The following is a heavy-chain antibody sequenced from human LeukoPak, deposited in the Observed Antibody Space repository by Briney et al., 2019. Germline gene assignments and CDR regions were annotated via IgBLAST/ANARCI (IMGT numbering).Heavy chain of an antibody. CDR2: IYTSGST. CDR1: GGSISSYY. J-gene: IGHJ4*02. CDR3: ARHSGCDSSGCHFDY. Sequence: SETLSLTCTVSGGSISSYYWSWIRQPAGKGLEWIGRIYTSGSTNYNPSLKSRVTISVDTSKNQFSLKLSSVTAADTAVYYCARHSGCDSSGCHFDYWGQGTLVTVSS. V-gene: IGHV4-4*07. D-gene: IGHD3-22*01.